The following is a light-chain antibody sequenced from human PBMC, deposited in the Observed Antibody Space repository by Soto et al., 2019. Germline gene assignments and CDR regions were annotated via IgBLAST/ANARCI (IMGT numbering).Light chain of an antibody. CDR1: ESISSSF. CDR3: QQYGSSPTWT. CDR2: DTS. Sequence: EIVLTQSPGILPLSPGGRASLSWGACESISSSFLAWYKQKPGQAPRLLIYDTSNRATGVPARFSGSGSGTDFTLTISRLEPEDFAVYYCQQYGSSPTWTFGQGTKVDIK. V-gene: IGKV3-20*01. J-gene: IGKJ1*01.